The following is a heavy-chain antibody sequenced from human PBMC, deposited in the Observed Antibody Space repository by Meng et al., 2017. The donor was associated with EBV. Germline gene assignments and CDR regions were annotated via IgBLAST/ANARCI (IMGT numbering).Heavy chain of an antibody. Sequence: QVQIQEGGAGLLQPSETRSLTCAVYGGSFSGYYWSWIRQPPGKGLEWIGEINHSGSTNYNPSLKSRVTISVDTSKNQFSLKLSSVTAADTAVYYCARGRWLQPGSYFDYWGQGTLVTVSS. CDR2: INHSGST. J-gene: IGHJ4*02. CDR3: ARGRWLQPGSYFDY. D-gene: IGHD5-24*01. CDR1: GGSFSGYY. V-gene: IGHV4-34*01.